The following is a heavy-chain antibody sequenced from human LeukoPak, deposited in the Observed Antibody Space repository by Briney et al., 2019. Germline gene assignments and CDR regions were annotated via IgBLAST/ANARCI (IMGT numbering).Heavy chain of an antibody. CDR3: AREPVQTPQGYYYHYMDV. J-gene: IGHJ6*03. Sequence: ASVKVSCKASGYTFTGYYMHWVRQAPGQGLEWMGWINPNSGGTNYAQKLQGRVTMTTDTSTSTAYMELRSLRSDDTAVYYCAREPVQTPQGYYYHYMDVWGEGTTVIVSS. CDR1: GYTFTGYY. V-gene: IGHV1-2*02. D-gene: IGHD1-1*01. CDR2: INPNSGGT.